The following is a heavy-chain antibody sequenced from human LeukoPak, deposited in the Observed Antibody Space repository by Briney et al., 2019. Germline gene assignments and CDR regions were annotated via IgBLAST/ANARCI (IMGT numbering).Heavy chain of an antibody. D-gene: IGHD3-10*01. CDR1: GGSFSGYY. CDR2: INHSGST. V-gene: IGHV4-34*01. J-gene: IGHJ5*02. Sequence: SETLSLTCAVYGGSFSGYYWSWIRQPPGKGLEWIGEINHSGSTNYNPSLKSRVTISVDTSKNQFSLKLSSVTAADTAMYYCARRYYGSGRRFDPWGQGTLVTVSS. CDR3: ARRYYGSGRRFDP.